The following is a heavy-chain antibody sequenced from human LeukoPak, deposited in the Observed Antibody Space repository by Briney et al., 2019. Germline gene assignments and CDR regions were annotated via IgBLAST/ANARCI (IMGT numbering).Heavy chain of an antibody. D-gene: IGHD6-19*01. J-gene: IGHJ5*02. Sequence: SETLSLTCTVSGGSISSYYWSWIRQPPGKGLEWIGYIYYSGSTNYNPSLKSRVTISVDTSKNQFSLKLSSVTAADTAVYYCARGVIAVAGTIWFDPWGQGTLVTVSS. CDR3: ARGVIAVAGTIWFDP. CDR1: GGSISSYY. CDR2: IYYSGST. V-gene: IGHV4-59*08.